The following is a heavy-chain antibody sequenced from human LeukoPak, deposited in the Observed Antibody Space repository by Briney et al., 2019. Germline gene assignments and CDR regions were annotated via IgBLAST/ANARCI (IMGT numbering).Heavy chain of an antibody. D-gene: IGHD2-8*02. CDR1: GGTFSSYA. V-gene: IGHV1-69*05. CDR2: IIPIFGTA. Sequence: SVTVSFTASGGTFSSYAISWVRQAPGQGLEWMGGIIPIFGTANYAQKFQGRVTITTDESTSTAYMELSSLRSEDTAVYYCAGAGGGLYYYYMDVWGKGTTVTVSS. CDR3: AGAGGGLYYYYMDV. J-gene: IGHJ6*03.